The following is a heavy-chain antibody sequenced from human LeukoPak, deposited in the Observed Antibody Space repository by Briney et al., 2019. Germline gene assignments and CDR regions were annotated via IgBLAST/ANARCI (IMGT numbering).Heavy chain of an antibody. CDR1: GFTFSDYG. Sequence: GRSLRLSCAASGFTFSDYGMHWVRQAPGKGLEGVAVIWYDGSNKYYADSVKGRFTISRDNSKNTLYLQMNSLRAEDTAVYYCAKALNGQVDYWGQGTLVTVSS. D-gene: IGHD1-1*01. J-gene: IGHJ4*02. CDR2: IWYDGSNK. CDR3: AKALNGQVDY. V-gene: IGHV3-33*06.